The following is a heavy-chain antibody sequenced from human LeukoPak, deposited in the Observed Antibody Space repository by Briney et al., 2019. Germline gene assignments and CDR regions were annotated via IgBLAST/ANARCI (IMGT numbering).Heavy chain of an antibody. J-gene: IGHJ4*02. V-gene: IGHV3-21*01. CDR2: ISSSSSYT. D-gene: IGHD1-26*01. CDR3: ARGGMGATDY. CDR1: GFTFSSYS. Sequence: GGSLRLSCAASGFTFSSYSMNWVHQAPGKGLEWVSSISSSSSYTYYADSVKGRFTISRDNAKNSLYLQMNSLRAEDTAVYYCARGGMGATDYWGQGTLVTVSS.